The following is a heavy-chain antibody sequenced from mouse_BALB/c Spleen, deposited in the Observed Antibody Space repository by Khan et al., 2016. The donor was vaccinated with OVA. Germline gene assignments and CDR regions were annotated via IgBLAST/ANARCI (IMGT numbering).Heavy chain of an antibody. Sequence: QVQLQQPGAELVKPGTSVKISCKASGYTFTSYYMYWVKQRPGQGLEWIGGINPNNGDSNFNEKFKSKATLTVEQSSSTAYMQLGIITSEDSAVYYCARSGDGNPFDYWGQGTLVTVSA. CDR1: GYTFTSYY. CDR2: INPNNGDS. D-gene: IGHD2-1*01. V-gene: IGHV1S81*02. J-gene: IGHJ3*01. CDR3: ARSGDGNPFDY.